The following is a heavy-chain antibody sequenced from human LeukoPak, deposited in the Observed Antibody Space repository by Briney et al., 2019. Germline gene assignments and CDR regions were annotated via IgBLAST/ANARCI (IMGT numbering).Heavy chain of an antibody. D-gene: IGHD2-2*01. V-gene: IGHV1-8*01. CDR3: ARSAIVVVPAAIDPYYYYYMDV. Sequence: ASVKVSCKASGYTFTSYDINWVRQATGQGLEWTGWMNPNSGNTGYAQKFQGRVTMTRNTSISTVYMELSSLRSEDTAVYYCARSAIVVVPAAIDPYYYYYMDVWGKGTTVTVSS. CDR2: MNPNSGNT. J-gene: IGHJ6*03. CDR1: GYTFTSYD.